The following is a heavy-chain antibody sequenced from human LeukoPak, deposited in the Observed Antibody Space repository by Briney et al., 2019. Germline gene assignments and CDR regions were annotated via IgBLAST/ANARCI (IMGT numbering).Heavy chain of an antibody. V-gene: IGHV3-21*01. Sequence: GGSLRLSCAASGFTFSSYSMNWVRQAAGKGLEWVSSISSSSSYICYADSVKGRFTISRDNDKNSLYLQMNSLRAEDTAVYYCARGRIGGYCISTSCYTGYYFDYWGEETLVTVSS. CDR3: ARGRIGGYCISTSCYTGYYFDY. J-gene: IGHJ4*02. CDR1: GFTFSSYS. D-gene: IGHD2-2*02. CDR2: ISSSSSYI.